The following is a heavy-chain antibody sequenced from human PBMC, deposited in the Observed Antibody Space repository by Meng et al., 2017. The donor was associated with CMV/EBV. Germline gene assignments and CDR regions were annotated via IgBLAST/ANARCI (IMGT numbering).Heavy chain of an antibody. Sequence: ASVKVSCKSSGYTFTGYHMHWVRQAPGQQLEWMGWINPNSGGTNYAQRFQGRVTMTRDTSISTAYMELSRLTSEDTAVYYCARAVVPDATFDPWGQGTLVTVSS. CDR3: ARAVVPDATFDP. CDR1: GYTFTGYH. D-gene: IGHD2-2*01. V-gene: IGHV1-2*02. CDR2: INPNSGGT. J-gene: IGHJ5*02.